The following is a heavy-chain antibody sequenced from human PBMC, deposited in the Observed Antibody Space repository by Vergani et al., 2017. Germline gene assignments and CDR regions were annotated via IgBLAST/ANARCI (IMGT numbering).Heavy chain of an antibody. CDR2: IYPGDSDT. V-gene: IGHV5-51*01. Sequence: EVQLVQSGAEVKKPGESLKISCKGSGYSFTSYWIGWVRQMPGKGLEWMGIIYPGDSDTSYSPSFQGQVTISADKSISTAYLQWSSLKASDTAMYYCARHLGHSGCYRSYYYYYYMDVWGKGTTVTVSS. J-gene: IGHJ6*03. CDR1: GYSFTSYW. D-gene: IGHD1-26*01. CDR3: ARHLGHSGCYRSYYYYYYMDV.